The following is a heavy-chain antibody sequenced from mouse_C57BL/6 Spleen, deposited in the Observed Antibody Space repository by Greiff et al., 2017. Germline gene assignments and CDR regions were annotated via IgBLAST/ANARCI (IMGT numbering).Heavy chain of an antibody. Sequence: QVQLQQPGAELVMPGTSVKMSCKASGYTFTNYWIGWAKQRPGHGLEWIGDIYPGGGYTNYNEKFKGKSTLTADKSSSTAYMQFSSLTSEDSAIYYCARENSNYGYFDVWGTGTTVTVSS. CDR3: ARENSNYGYFDV. CDR2: IYPGGGYT. D-gene: IGHD2-5*01. CDR1: GYTFTNYW. J-gene: IGHJ1*03. V-gene: IGHV1-63*01.